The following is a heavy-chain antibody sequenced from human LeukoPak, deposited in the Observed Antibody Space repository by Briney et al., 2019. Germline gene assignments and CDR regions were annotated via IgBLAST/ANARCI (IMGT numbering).Heavy chain of an antibody. CDR1: GGSISSSSYY. Sequence: SETLSLTCTVSGGSISSSSYYWGWIRQPPGKGLEWIGYISHTGSTNYNPSLKSRVTMLIDTSKNQFSLRLSSVTAADTAMYYCARVEYQLLGRYYYYGLDVWGQGTTVTVS. CDR3: ARVEYQLLGRYYYYGLDV. V-gene: IGHV4-61*05. CDR2: ISHTGST. J-gene: IGHJ6*02. D-gene: IGHD2-2*01.